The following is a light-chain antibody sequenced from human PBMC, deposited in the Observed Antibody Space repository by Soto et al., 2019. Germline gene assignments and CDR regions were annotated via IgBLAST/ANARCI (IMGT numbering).Light chain of an antibody. Sequence: DIQMTQSPSSLSASVGFRVTITCRSIQSISSWLPWYQQKPGKAPKVLIYDATNLESGVPSRFSGSGSGTHFTLTISSLQPDDLATYYCQQYKSYSSVTFGQGTKVDIK. CDR1: QSISSW. J-gene: IGKJ1*01. CDR3: QQYKSYSSVT. V-gene: IGKV1-5*01. CDR2: DAT.